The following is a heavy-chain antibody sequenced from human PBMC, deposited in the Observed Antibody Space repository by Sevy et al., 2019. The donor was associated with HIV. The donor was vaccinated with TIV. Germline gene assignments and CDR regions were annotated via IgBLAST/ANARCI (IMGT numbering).Heavy chain of an antibody. Sequence: GGYLRLSCAASGFTFSIYDMHWVRQATGKGLEWFSAINTVGDTYYPGSVKGRFTISRENAKKSLYLQMNSLRAGDTAVSCCARGSLSGSYGGPLDYWGQGTLVTVSS. J-gene: IGHJ4*02. D-gene: IGHD1-26*01. CDR2: INTVGDT. CDR3: ARGSLSGSYGGPLDY. V-gene: IGHV3-13*01. CDR1: GFTFSIYD.